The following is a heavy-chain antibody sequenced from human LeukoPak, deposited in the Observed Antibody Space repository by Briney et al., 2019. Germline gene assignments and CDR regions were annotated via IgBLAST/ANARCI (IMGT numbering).Heavy chain of an antibody. CDR2: IIPIFGTA. CDR3: ARAAELLWFGELAGHNAFDI. Sequence: GSSVKVSCKASGGTFSSYAISWVRQAPGQGLEWMGGIIPIFGTANYAQKFQGRVTITADESTGTAYMELSSLRSEDTAVYYCARAAELLWFGELAGHNAFDIWGQGTMVTVSS. CDR1: GGTFSSYA. J-gene: IGHJ3*02. V-gene: IGHV1-69*01. D-gene: IGHD3-10*01.